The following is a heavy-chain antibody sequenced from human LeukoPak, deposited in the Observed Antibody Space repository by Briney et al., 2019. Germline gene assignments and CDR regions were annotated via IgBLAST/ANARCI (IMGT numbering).Heavy chain of an antibody. J-gene: IGHJ6*03. D-gene: IGHD2-2*01. V-gene: IGHV3-73*01. CDR1: GFTFSGSA. CDR2: IRSKANSYAT. Sequence: GGSLRLSCAASGFTFSGSAMHWVRQASGKGLEWVGRIRSKANSYATAYAASVKGRFTISRDDSKNTAYLQMNSLKTEDTAVYYCTRLSVPAAMVGSAYMDVWGKGTTVTVSS. CDR3: TRLSVPAAMVGSAYMDV.